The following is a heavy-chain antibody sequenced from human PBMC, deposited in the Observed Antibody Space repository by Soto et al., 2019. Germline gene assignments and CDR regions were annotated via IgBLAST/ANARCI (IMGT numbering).Heavy chain of an antibody. CDR3: AGSTINWFDP. CDR2: VYYSGST. V-gene: IGHV4-61*08. D-gene: IGHD3-9*01. CDR1: GGSVSSGGYY. Sequence: SETLSLTCTASGGSVSSGGYYWTWIRQPPGKGLEWIGDVYYSGSTKYNPSLKSRVTISVDTSKNQFSLKLSSVTAADTAVYYCAGSTINWFDPWGQGTLVTVS. J-gene: IGHJ5*02.